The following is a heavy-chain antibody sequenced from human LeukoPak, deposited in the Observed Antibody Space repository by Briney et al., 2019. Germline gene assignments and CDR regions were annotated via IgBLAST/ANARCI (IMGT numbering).Heavy chain of an antibody. D-gene: IGHD5-18*01. J-gene: IGHJ4*02. CDR1: GYTFTGYY. V-gene: IGHV1-46*01. CDR2: INPSGGST. Sequence: GASVKVSCKASGYTFTGYYMHWVRQAPGQGLEWMGIINPSGGSTSYAQKFQGRVTMTRDMSTSTVYMELSSLRSEDTAVYYCARSEGGYSYGLPPSDYWGQGTLVTVSS. CDR3: ARSEGGYSYGLPPSDY.